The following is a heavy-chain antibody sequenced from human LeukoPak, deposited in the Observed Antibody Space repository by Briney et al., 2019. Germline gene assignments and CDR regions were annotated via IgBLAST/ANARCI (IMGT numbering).Heavy chain of an antibody. D-gene: IGHD2-21*02. CDR1: GGSISSYY. V-gene: IGHV4-59*01. CDR3: ARFAYSGGHCWYYFDY. Sequence: PSETLSLTCTVSGGSISSYYWSWIRQPPGKGLEWIGYIYSSGSTNYNPSLKSRITISVDTSKNQFSLKLSSVTAADTAVYYCARFAYSGGHCWYYFDYWGQGSLVTVSS. CDR2: IYSSGST. J-gene: IGHJ4*02.